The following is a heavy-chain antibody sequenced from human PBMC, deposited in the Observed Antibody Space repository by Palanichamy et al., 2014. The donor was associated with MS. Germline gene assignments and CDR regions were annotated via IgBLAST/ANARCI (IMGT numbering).Heavy chain of an antibody. CDR2: TYYRSNWYN. CDR1: GDSVSSNSAT. V-gene: IGHV6-1*01. Sequence: QVQLQQSGPGLVKPSQTLSLTCAISGDSVSSNSATWNWFRQSPLRGLEWLGRTYYRSNWYNDYAVSVKSRITVNPDTSKNQFSLQLNSVTPEDTAVYYCARDAGYCISCMGVWGQGTTVTVSS. CDR3: ARDAGYCISCMGV. D-gene: IGHD2-2*01. J-gene: IGHJ6*02.